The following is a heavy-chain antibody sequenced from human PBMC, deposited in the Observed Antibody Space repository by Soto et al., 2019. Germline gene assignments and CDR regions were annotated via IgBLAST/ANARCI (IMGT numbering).Heavy chain of an antibody. J-gene: IGHJ6*02. CDR1: GGSFSGYY. CDR3: ANLYDFWSGYYTGYYYYYGMDV. V-gene: IGHV4-34*01. Sequence: SETLSLTCAVYGGSFSGYYWSWIRQPPGKGLEWIGEINHSGSTNYNPSLKSRVTISVDTSKNQFSLKLSSVTAADTAVYYCANLYDFWSGYYTGYYYYYGMDVWGQGTTVS. CDR2: INHSGST. D-gene: IGHD3-3*01.